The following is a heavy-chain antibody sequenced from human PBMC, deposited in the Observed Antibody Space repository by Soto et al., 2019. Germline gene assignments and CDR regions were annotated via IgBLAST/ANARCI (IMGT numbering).Heavy chain of an antibody. CDR2: INHSGST. Sequence: PSETLSLTCAVYGGSFSGYYWSWIRQPPGKGLEWIGEINHSGSTNYNPSPKSRVTISVDTSKNQFSLKLSSVTAADTAVYYCARGRDPGQEDIVVVVDATEDFDIWGQGTMVTVSS. D-gene: IGHD2-15*01. J-gene: IGHJ3*02. V-gene: IGHV4-34*01. CDR3: ARGRDPGQEDIVVVVDATEDFDI. CDR1: GGSFSGYY.